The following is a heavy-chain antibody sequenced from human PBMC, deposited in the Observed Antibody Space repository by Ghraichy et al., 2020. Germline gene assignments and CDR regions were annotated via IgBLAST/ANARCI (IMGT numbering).Heavy chain of an antibody. Sequence: GGSLRLSCVVSRFTFTDYAMTWVRQAPGKGLEWVSSISIPGDYIYYADSVKGRFTTSRDNSKNTLYLQMNSLRAEDTAVYYCARQGSRGGLAAHPFDSWGQGTLVTVSS. CDR3: ARQGSRGGLAAHPFDS. V-gene: IGHV3-23*01. D-gene: IGHD2-15*01. CDR1: RFTFTDYA. J-gene: IGHJ4*02. CDR2: ISIPGDYI.